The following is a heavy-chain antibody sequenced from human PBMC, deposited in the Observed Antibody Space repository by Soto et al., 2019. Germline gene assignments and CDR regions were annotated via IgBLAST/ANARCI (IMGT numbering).Heavy chain of an antibody. J-gene: IGHJ4*02. Sequence: QPGGSLRLSCAASGFTFSSYWMSWVRQAPGKGLEWVANIKQDGSEKYYVDSVKGRFTISRDNAKNSLYLQMNSLRAEDTAVYYCARDAGYSSGPSIDYWGQGTLVTVSS. CDR1: GFTFSSYW. CDR2: IKQDGSEK. V-gene: IGHV3-7*01. D-gene: IGHD6-19*01. CDR3: ARDAGYSSGPSIDY.